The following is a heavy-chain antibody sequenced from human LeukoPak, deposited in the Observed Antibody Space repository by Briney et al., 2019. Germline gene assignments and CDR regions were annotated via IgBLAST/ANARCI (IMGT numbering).Heavy chain of an antibody. CDR2: ISANNGNT. CDR1: GYTFNSYG. CDR3: ARDSGERGSGSYLIAY. V-gene: IGHV1-18*01. D-gene: IGHD3-10*01. J-gene: IGHJ4*02. Sequence: ASVKVSCKASGYTFNSYGINWVRQAPGQGLEWMGWISANNGNTKYAQKLQGRVTMTRDTSISTAYMELSRLRSDDTAVYYCARDSGERGSGSYLIAYWGQGTLVTVSS.